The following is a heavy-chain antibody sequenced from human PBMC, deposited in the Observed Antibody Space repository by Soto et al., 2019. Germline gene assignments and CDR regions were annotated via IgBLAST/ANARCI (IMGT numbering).Heavy chain of an antibody. J-gene: IGHJ4*02. CDR3: VRDCSSSSCSVWKY. D-gene: IGHD2-2*01. Sequence: EVQLLESGGGLVQPGGSLRLSCAASGFTFSNYAMTWVRQAPGKGLEWVSGVTGNADKTYYADSVKGRLSIMRDNSKNTLYLQMNSLRAEDMAVYYCVRDCSSSSCSVWKYWGQGVLVTVSS. CDR1: GFTFSNYA. CDR2: VTGNADKT. V-gene: IGHV3-23*01.